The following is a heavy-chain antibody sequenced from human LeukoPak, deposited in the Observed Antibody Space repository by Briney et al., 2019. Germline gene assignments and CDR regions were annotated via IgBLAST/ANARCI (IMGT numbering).Heavy chain of an antibody. CDR3: AREDESGSYLGVVDY. CDR2: IYYSGST. CDR1: GGSISSNSHY. J-gene: IGHJ4*02. Sequence: SETLSLTCTVSGGSISSNSHYWGWIRQPPGKGLEWIGSIYYSGSTYYNPSLKSRVMISVDTSKNQFSLKVSSVTAADTAVYYCAREDESGSYLGVVDYWGQGTLVTVSS. D-gene: IGHD1-26*01. V-gene: IGHV4-39*07.